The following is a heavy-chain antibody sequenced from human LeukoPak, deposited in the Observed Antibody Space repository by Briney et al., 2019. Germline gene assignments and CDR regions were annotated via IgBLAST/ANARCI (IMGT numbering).Heavy chain of an antibody. CDR2: INSEGSTI. D-gene: IGHD3-22*01. J-gene: IGHJ4*02. CDR1: GITFSTYW. V-gene: IGHV3-74*01. CDR3: ARISSDSISYYDH. Sequence: GGSLRLSCAGSGITFSTYWMHWVRQAPGKGLVWVSRINSEGSTISYADSVKGRFTISRDNAKNTLFLQMNSLRAEDTAVYYCARISSDSISYYDHWAKGTLVTVSS.